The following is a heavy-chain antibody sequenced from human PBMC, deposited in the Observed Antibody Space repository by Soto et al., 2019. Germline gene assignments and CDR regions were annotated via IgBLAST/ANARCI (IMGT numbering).Heavy chain of an antibody. D-gene: IGHD5-12*01. V-gene: IGHV3-23*01. CDR2: ISARGGSS. CDR3: AKGSIEYSASVDN. Sequence: EGQLLESGGGLVQPGGSLRLSCVVSGFSISNHAMVWVRQAPGKGLEWVSVISARGGSSYFADSVKGRFTISRDNSKNVLSLEMNSLRAEDTAIYFCAKGSIEYSASVDNWGQGTLVLVSS. CDR1: GFSISNHA. J-gene: IGHJ4*02.